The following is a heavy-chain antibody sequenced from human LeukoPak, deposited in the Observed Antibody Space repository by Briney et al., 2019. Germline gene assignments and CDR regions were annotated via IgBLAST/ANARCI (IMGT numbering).Heavy chain of an antibody. CDR1: GGSISSYY. D-gene: IGHD6-13*01. V-gene: IGHV4-39*01. Sequence: SETLSLTCTVSGGSISSYYWGWIRQPPGKGLEWIGSIFYSGSTYYNPSLKSRVTIFVDTSRNQFSLKLSSVTAADTAVYYCARLRPEGAAGSPDYWGQGTLVTVSS. CDR3: ARLRPEGAAGSPDY. CDR2: IFYSGST. J-gene: IGHJ4*02.